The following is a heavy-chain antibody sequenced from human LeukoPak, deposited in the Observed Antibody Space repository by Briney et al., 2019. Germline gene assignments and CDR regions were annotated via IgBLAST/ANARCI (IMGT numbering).Heavy chain of an antibody. CDR1: GYTFTGYY. J-gene: IGHJ6*03. D-gene: IGHD3-3*01. V-gene: IGHV1-2*02. CDR3: ARERRITIFGVVIYYYYYMDV. CDR2: INPNSGGT. Sequence: GASVKVSCKASGYTFTGYYMHWVRQAPGQGLEWMGWINPNSGGTNYAQKLQGRVTMTRDTSTSTAYMELSRLRSDDTAVYYCARERRITIFGVVIYYYYYMDVWGKGTTVTVSS.